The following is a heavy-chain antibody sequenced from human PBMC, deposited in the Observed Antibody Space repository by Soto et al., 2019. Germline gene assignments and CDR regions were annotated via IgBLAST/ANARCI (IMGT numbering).Heavy chain of an antibody. V-gene: IGHV4-59*01. J-gene: IGHJ4*02. CDR3: ARGPSRGTYDPFDF. CDR1: GDSISSYY. CDR2: IYYSVST. D-gene: IGHD3-10*01. Sequence: PSETLSLTCTVSGDSISSYYWSWIRQPPGKGLEWIRYIYYSVSTNYNPSLKSRVTISVDTSKNQFSLKMSSVTAADTAVYYCARGPSRGTYDPFDFWGRGTLVTVSS.